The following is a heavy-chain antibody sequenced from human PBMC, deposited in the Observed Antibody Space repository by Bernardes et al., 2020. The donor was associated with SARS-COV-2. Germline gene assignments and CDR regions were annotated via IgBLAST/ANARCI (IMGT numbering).Heavy chain of an antibody. CDR2: INSDGSST. CDR1: GFTFSSYW. Sequence: GSLRLSCAASGFTFSSYWMHWVRQAPGKGLVWVSRINSDGSSTSYADSVKGRFTISRDNAKNTLYLQMNSLRAEDTAVYYCARDAGSCWYRNWFDPWGQGTLVTVSS. D-gene: IGHD6-19*01. CDR3: ARDAGSCWYRNWFDP. J-gene: IGHJ5*02. V-gene: IGHV3-74*01.